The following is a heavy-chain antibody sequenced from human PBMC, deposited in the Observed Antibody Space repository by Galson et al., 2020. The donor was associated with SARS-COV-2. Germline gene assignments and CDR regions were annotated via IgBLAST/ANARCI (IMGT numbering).Heavy chain of an antibody. CDR2: INHSGST. V-gene: IGHV4-34*01. CDR3: ARWVVVAATGAWFDP. D-gene: IGHD2-15*01. CDR1: GRSFSGYH. J-gene: IGHJ5*02. Sequence: SETLSLTCAVYGRSFSGYHWSWIRQPPGKGLEWIGEINHSGSTNYNPSLKSRVTISVDTSKNQFSLKLSSVTAADTAVYYCARWVVVAATGAWFDPWGQGTLVTVSS.